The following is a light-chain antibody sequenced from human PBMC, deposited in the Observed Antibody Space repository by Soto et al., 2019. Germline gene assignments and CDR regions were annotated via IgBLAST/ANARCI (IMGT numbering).Light chain of an antibody. CDR3: QQYSKWPWT. J-gene: IGKJ1*01. Sequence: VMTQSPSTLSDSAGGRVIVSCRASQDVSSHVAWYQQRPGQAPSLLVNAASIIAGDTSDRIRGGESGTEFTLTISGLQSDDLAVYYCQQYSKWPWTFGQGTKVEI. CDR1: QDVSSH. CDR2: AAS. V-gene: IGKV3-15*01.